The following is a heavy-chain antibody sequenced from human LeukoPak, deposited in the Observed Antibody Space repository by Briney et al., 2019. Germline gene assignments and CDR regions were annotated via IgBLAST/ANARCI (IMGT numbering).Heavy chain of an antibody. J-gene: IGHJ4*02. D-gene: IGHD6-6*01. V-gene: IGHV3-15*01. CDR1: GFTFSNAC. Sequence: PGGSLSLSWPPSGFTFSNACMSWAPQPPGKGVEWVGRIKSKTDGGTTDYDAPEKGRFTISRDDSKNTLYLQMNSLKTEDTAVYYCTTPLVGYWGQGTLVTVSS. CDR2: IKSKTDGGTT. CDR3: TTPLVGY.